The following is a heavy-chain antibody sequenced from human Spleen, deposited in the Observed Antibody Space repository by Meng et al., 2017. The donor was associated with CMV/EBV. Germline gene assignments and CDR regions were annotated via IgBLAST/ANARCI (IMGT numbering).Heavy chain of an antibody. CDR3: ARVALGGRLGNLA. CDR1: GFTFSSYW. D-gene: IGHD1-26*01. CDR2: INSDGSST. V-gene: IGHV3-74*01. J-gene: IGHJ5*02. Sequence: GESLKISCAASGFTFSSYWMHWVRQAPGKGLVWVSLINSDGSSTTYADSVKGRFTISRDDAKNTLYLQMNSLRADDTAVYYCARVALGGRLGNLAWGQGTLVTVSS.